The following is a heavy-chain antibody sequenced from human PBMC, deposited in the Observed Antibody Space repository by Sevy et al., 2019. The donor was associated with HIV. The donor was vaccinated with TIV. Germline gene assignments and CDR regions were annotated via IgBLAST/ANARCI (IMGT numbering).Heavy chain of an antibody. J-gene: IGHJ4*02. CDR1: GYNFRTYG. CDR3: ARDKPQGVVILPGSMWGGIDY. Sequence: GESLKISCRASGYNFRTYGISWVRQAPGQGLEWMGWISPYTGDTDFVQKFEGRLSMTADTSTSTAYMELRSLRSDDTAVYYCARDKPQGVVILPGSMWGGIDYWGQGTLVTVSS. CDR2: ISPYTGDT. D-gene: IGHD2-2*01. V-gene: IGHV1-18*01.